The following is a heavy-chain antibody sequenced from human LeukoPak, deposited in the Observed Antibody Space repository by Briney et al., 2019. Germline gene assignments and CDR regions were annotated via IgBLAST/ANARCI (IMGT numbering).Heavy chain of an antibody. J-gene: IGHJ5*02. CDR2: IWYDGSNK. D-gene: IGHD6-19*01. Sequence: PGGSLRLSCAASGFTFSSYGMHWVRQAPGKGLEWVAVIWYDGSNKYYADSVKGRFTIPRDNSKNTLYLQMNSLRAEDTAVYYCARDTLAVADNNWFDPWGQGTLVTVSS. V-gene: IGHV3-33*01. CDR1: GFTFSSYG. CDR3: ARDTLAVADNNWFDP.